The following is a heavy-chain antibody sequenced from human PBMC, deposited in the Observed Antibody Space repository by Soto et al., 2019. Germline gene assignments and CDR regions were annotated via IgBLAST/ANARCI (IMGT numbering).Heavy chain of an antibody. CDR2: INPSGGST. V-gene: IGHV1-46*01. Sequence: GASVKVSCKASGYTFTSYYMHWVRQAPGQGLEWMGIINPSGGSTSYAQKFQGRVTMTRDTSTSTVYMELSSLRSEDTAVYYCARDRAYSSSSQVGRLVGMDVWGQGTTVTVSS. D-gene: IGHD6-6*01. CDR1: GYTFTSYY. CDR3: ARDRAYSSSSQVGRLVGMDV. J-gene: IGHJ6*02.